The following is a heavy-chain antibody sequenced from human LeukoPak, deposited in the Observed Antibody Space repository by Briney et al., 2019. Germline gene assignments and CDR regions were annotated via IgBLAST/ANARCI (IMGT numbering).Heavy chain of an antibody. J-gene: IGHJ4*02. CDR3: TRDSIYDFWSGYFYDY. CDR2: IRSKAYGGTT. V-gene: IGHV3-49*04. CDR1: GFTVGDYA. Sequence: QPGRSLRLSCTASGFTVGDYAMRWVRQAPGKGLEWVGFIRSKAYGGTTEYAASVKGRFNISRDDSKSIAYLQMNSLKTEDTAVYYCTRDSIYDFWSGYFYDYWGQGTLVTVSS. D-gene: IGHD3-3*01.